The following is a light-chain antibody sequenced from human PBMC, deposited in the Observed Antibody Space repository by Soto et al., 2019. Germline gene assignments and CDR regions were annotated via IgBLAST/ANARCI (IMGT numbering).Light chain of an antibody. CDR3: QQYNNWPGT. J-gene: IGKJ1*01. CDR1: QSVSSN. Sequence: EILMTQSSATLSVSPGERATLSCRASQSVSSNLAWYQQKPGQAPRLLIYGASTRATGIPARFSGSGSGTEFTLTISSLQSEDFAVYYCQQYNNWPGTVGQGTKV. CDR2: GAS. V-gene: IGKV3-15*01.